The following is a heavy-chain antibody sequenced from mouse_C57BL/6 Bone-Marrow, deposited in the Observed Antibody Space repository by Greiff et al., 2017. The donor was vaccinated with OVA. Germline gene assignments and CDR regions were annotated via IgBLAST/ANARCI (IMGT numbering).Heavy chain of an antibody. Sequence: QVQLQQPGAELVKPGASVKLSCKASGYTFTSSWMHWVKQRPGQGLEWIGMIHPKSGSTNYTEKFKSKATLTVDKSSSTAYMQLSSLTSEDSAVYYCAREGLPAWLAYWGQGTLVTVSA. CDR2: IHPKSGST. V-gene: IGHV1-64*01. D-gene: IGHD2-2*01. J-gene: IGHJ3*01. CDR3: AREGLPAWLAY. CDR1: GYTFTSSW.